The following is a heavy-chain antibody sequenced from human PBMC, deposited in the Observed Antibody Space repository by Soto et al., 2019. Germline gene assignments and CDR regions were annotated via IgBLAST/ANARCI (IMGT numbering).Heavy chain of an antibody. Sequence: QVQLMQSGAEVEKPGASVKVSCVPSGYTFTDYYIHWVRQAPGQGREWMGWVNPNSGGPNYAQEFQGRVTMTRDTSINTAYMELNKLRPDDAAVYYCARGGVGPTHWFDPWGQGTLVTVAS. D-gene: IGHD1-26*01. CDR2: VNPNSGGP. CDR1: GYTFTDYY. J-gene: IGHJ5*02. CDR3: ARGGVGPTHWFDP. V-gene: IGHV1-2*02.